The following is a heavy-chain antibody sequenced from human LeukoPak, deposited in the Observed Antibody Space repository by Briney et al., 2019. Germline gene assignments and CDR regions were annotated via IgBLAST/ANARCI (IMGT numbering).Heavy chain of an antibody. CDR3: ARWASPRAVAGNDAFDI. Sequence: SETLSLTCTVSGGSISSYYWSWIRQPPGKGLEWIGYIYYGGSTNYNPSLKSRVTISVDTSKNQFSLKLSSVTAADTAVYYCARWASPRAVAGNDAFDIWGQGTMVTVSS. V-gene: IGHV4-59*01. CDR2: IYYGGST. J-gene: IGHJ3*02. CDR1: GGSISSYY. D-gene: IGHD6-19*01.